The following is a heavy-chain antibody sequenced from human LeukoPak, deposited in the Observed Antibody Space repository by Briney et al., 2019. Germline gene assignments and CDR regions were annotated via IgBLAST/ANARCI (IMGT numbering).Heavy chain of an antibody. CDR3: ARGPRVTIFGVVITTPRKNWFDP. D-gene: IGHD3-3*01. CDR2: INHSGST. Sequence: SETLSLTCAVYGGSFSGYYWSWIRQPPGKGLEWIGEINHSGSTNYNPSLKSRVTISVDTSKNQFSLKLSSVTAADTAVYSCARGPRVTIFGVVITTPRKNWFDPWGQGTLVTVSS. CDR1: GGSFSGYY. V-gene: IGHV4-34*01. J-gene: IGHJ5*02.